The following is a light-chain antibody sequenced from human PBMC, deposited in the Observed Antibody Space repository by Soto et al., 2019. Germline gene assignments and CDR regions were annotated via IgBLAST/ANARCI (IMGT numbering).Light chain of an antibody. CDR2: DVS. CDR3: CSYARSSPYV. V-gene: IGLV2-14*03. Sequence: QSVLTQPASVSGSPGQSITISCTGTSSDVGGYNYVSWYQHHPGKAPKLMIYDVSNRPSGVSNRFSGSKSGNTASLTISGLRAEDEDHYYCCSYARSSPYVFGTGTKVTVL. CDR1: SSDVGGYNY. J-gene: IGLJ1*01.